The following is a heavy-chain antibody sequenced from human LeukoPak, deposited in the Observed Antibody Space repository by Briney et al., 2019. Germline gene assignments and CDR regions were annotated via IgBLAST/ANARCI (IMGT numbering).Heavy chain of an antibody. Sequence: GRSLGLSCAASGFIFDDFSMFWVRQVPGKGLEWVSSITWHGRSTAYADSVRGRFTISRDNAKYSLYLQMNSLRPEDTAVYYCTKATTRRVPAAKIDSWGQGTLVTVSS. CDR1: GFIFDDFS. J-gene: IGHJ4*02. D-gene: IGHD6-13*01. CDR3: TKATTRRVPAAKIDS. V-gene: IGHV3-9*01. CDR2: ITWHGRST.